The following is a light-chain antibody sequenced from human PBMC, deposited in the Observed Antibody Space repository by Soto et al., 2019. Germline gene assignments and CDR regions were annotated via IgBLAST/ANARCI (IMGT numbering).Light chain of an antibody. CDR3: QQYGSSPQT. Sequence: EIVLTQSPGTLSLSPGERATLSCTASQSLSSSYLAWYQQKPGQAPRLLIYGESGRATGIPDRFSGGGSGAEFALTISRLEPGDSAMYYCQQYGSSPQTFGQGTKVEIK. CDR2: GES. CDR1: QSLSSSY. J-gene: IGKJ1*01. V-gene: IGKV3-20*01.